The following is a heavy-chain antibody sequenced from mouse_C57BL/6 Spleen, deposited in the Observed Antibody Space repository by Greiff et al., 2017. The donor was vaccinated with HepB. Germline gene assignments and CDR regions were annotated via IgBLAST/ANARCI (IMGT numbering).Heavy chain of an antibody. V-gene: IGHV1-4*01. CDR2: INPSSGYT. CDR3: ARPYDYDRFAY. D-gene: IGHD2-4*01. CDR1: GYTFTSYT. J-gene: IGHJ3*01. Sequence: VQLVESGAELARPGASVKMSCKASGYTFTSYTMHWVKQRPGQGLEWIGYINPSSGYTKYNQKFKDKATLTADKSSSTAYMQLSSLTSEDSAVYYCARPYDYDRFAYWGQGTLVTVSA.